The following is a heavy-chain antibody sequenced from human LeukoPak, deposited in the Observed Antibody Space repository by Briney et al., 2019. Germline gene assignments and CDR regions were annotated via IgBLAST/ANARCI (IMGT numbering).Heavy chain of an antibody. CDR3: AKGNTMIVVVSDY. V-gene: IGHV3-23*01. Sequence: PGGSLRLSCAASGFTFSSYAMSWVRQAPGKGLDWVSAISGSGGSTYYADSVKGRFTISRDNSKNTLYLQMNSLRAEDTAVYYCAKGNTMIVVVSDYWGQGTLVTVSS. J-gene: IGHJ4*02. CDR1: GFTFSSYA. CDR2: ISGSGGST. D-gene: IGHD3-22*01.